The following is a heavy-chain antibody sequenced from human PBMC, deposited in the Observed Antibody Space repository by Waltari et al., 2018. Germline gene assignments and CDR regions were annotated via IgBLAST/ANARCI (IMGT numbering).Heavy chain of an antibody. V-gene: IGHV3-21*01. J-gene: IGHJ4*02. D-gene: IGHD7-27*01. CDR2: ISSSTTYI. CDR3: VSGGWGFYFDY. CDR1: GFSFSSYS. Sequence: EVQLVESGGGLVKPGGSLRLSCGASGFSFSSYSMNWVRQAPGKGLEWVSSISSSTTYIHYADSVNGRFTISRHNAKHALYLQMNSLRVEDTAVYYCVSGGWGFYFDYWGQGTVVTVSS.